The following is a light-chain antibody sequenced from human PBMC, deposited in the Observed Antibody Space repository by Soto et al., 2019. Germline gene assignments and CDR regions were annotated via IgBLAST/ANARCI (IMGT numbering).Light chain of an antibody. V-gene: IGKV3-15*01. CDR2: GAS. CDR1: QSISTT. CDR3: QQYNNWPRT. J-gene: IGKJ1*01. Sequence: DIELTQSPATLSVSPGERATLSCRASQSISTTLAWYQQRPGQAPRLLIYGASTRATSIPARFSGSGSGTEFTLTISSLQSEDFAVYYCQQYNNWPRTFGQGTKVEVK.